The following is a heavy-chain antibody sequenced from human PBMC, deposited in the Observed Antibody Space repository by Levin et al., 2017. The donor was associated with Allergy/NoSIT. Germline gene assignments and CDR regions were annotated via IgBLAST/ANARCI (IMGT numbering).Heavy chain of an antibody. Sequence: HAGGSLRLSCAASGFTFSSYGMHWVRQAPGKGLEWVAVISSDGRKKFYADSVKGRFTISRDNSKNTLDLQMNSLRAEDTAVYYCAKAVYGSGWYPLGNDAFEMWGQGTKVSVSS. V-gene: IGHV3-30*18. J-gene: IGHJ3*02. CDR2: ISSDGRKK. CDR1: GFTFSSYG. CDR3: AKAVYGSGWYPLGNDAFEM. D-gene: IGHD6-19*01.